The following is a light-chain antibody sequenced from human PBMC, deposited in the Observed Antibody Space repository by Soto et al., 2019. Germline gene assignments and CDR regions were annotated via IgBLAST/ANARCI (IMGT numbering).Light chain of an antibody. V-gene: IGKV1-39*01. CDR2: AAS. CDR1: QSIRTY. Sequence: DFQMTQSPSSLSASIGDRVTITCRASQSIRTYLNWYQQKPGKAPQLLIYAASRLQSGVPSRFSGSGSGTDFTLTISSLQPEDFATYYRQQSYSTVATFGQGTKVQIK. J-gene: IGKJ1*01. CDR3: QQSYSTVAT.